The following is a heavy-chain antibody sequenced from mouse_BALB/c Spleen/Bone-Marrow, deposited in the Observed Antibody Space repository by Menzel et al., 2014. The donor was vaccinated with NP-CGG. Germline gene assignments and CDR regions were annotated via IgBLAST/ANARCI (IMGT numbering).Heavy chain of an antibody. CDR1: GYAFSSSW. D-gene: IGHD2-4*01. CDR2: IYPGDGDT. Sequence: QVQLKQSGPELVKPGASVKISCKASGYAFSSSWMNWVKQRPGQGLEWIGRIYPGDGDTNYNGKFNGKATLTADKSSSTAYMQLSSLTSVDSAVYFCARRRDYDRYFDVWGAGTTVTVSS. J-gene: IGHJ1*01. CDR3: ARRRDYDRYFDV. V-gene: IGHV1-82*01.